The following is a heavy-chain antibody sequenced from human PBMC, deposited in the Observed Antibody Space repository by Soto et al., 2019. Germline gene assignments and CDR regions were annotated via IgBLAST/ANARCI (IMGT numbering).Heavy chain of an antibody. D-gene: IGHD1-7*01. V-gene: IGHV4-61*01. CDR1: GGSVSSGSYY. CDR2: INHSGST. J-gene: IGHJ4*02. Sequence: SETLSLTCTVSGGSVSSGSYYWSWIRQPPGKGLEWIGDINHSGSTNYNPSLKSRVTISVDTSKNQFSLKLSSVTAADTAVYYCARGYNWNYALAYRYFDYWGQGTLVTVSS. CDR3: ARGYNWNYALAYRYFDY.